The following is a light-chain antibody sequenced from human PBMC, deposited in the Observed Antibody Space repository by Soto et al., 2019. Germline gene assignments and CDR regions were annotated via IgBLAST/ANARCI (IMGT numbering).Light chain of an antibody. Sequence: DVVLTQSPLSLPVTLGQPASISCRSSQSLVYSNGNTYLNWFHQRPGQSPRRLIYKVSNRDSGVPDRFGGSGSGYDFTLTISRVEAEDVGVYYWMQGTHWITFGQGTRLEIK. V-gene: IGKV2-30*01. CDR2: KVS. CDR3: MQGTHWIT. J-gene: IGKJ5*01. CDR1: QSLVYSNGNTY.